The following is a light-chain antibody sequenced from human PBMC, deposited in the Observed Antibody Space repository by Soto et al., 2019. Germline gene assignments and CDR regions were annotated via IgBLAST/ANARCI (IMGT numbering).Light chain of an antibody. CDR3: CSYAGSV. J-gene: IGLJ2*01. CDR1: SSDVGRYNL. Sequence: QSVLTQPASVSGSPGQSITISCTGTSSDVGRYNLVSWYQQHPGKAPKLMIYEGSKRPSGVSNRFSGSKSGNTASLTISGLQAEDEADYYCCSYAGSVFGGGTKLTVL. CDR2: EGS. V-gene: IGLV2-23*01.